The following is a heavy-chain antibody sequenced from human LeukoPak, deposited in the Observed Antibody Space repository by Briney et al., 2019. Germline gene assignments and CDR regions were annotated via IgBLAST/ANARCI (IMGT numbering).Heavy chain of an antibody. CDR2: IYHSGST. CDR1: GYSISSGYY. D-gene: IGHD3-3*01. Sequence: SETLSLTCTVSGYSISSGYYWGWIRQPPGKGLEWIGSIYHSGSTYYNPSLKSRVTISADTSKNQFSLKLSSVTAADTAVYYCASTQNYDLHFDYWGQGTLVTVSS. V-gene: IGHV4-38-2*02. J-gene: IGHJ4*02. CDR3: ASTQNYDLHFDY.